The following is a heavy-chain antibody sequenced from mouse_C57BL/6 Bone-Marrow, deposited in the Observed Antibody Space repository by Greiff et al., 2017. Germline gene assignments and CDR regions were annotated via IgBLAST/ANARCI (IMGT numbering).Heavy chain of an antibody. V-gene: IGHV1-50*01. Sequence: QVQLQQPGAELVKPGASVKLSCKASGYTFTSYWMQWVKQRPGQGLEWIGEIDPSDSYTNYNQKFKGKATLTVDTSSSTAYMQLSSLTSEDSAVYYCARGYSNYVFYAMDDWGQGTSVTVSS. D-gene: IGHD2-5*01. J-gene: IGHJ4*01. CDR2: IDPSDSYT. CDR3: ARGYSNYVFYAMDD. CDR1: GYTFTSYW.